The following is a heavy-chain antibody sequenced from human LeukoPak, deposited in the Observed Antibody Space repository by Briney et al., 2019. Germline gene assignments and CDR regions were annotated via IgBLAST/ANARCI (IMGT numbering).Heavy chain of an antibody. V-gene: IGHV1-69*04. CDR3: ARGGSGSYAFDI. Sequence: VASVKVSCKASGGTFSSYAISWVRQAPGQGLEWMGRTIPILGIANYAQKFQGRVTITADKSTSTAYMELSSLRSEDTAVYYCARGGSGSYAFDIWGQGTMVTVSS. J-gene: IGHJ3*02. CDR2: TIPILGIA. D-gene: IGHD3-10*01. CDR1: GGTFSSYA.